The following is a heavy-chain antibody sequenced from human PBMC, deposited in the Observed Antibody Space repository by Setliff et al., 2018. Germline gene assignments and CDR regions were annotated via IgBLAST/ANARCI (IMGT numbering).Heavy chain of an antibody. J-gene: IGHJ6*02. D-gene: IGHD4-17*01. Sequence: GESLMISCKGSGYTFTQKWIGWVRQMPGTGLEWLGVIYPGDSDIRYSPSFQGQVTISADKSINTAYLQWSSLKASDTATYYCARHIAGYADGHYTATYSYYDMDVWGQGTTVTVSS. CDR1: GYTFTQKW. CDR2: IYPGDSDI. CDR3: ARHIAGYADGHYTATYSYYDMDV. V-gene: IGHV5-51*01.